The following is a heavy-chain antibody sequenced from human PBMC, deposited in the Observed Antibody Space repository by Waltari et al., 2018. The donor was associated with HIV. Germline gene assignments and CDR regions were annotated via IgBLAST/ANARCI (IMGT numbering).Heavy chain of an antibody. CDR2: ITGSGSST. CDR1: GFTFGNYA. J-gene: IGHJ4*02. CDR3: AKGTVSDFRRHLDY. Sequence: DVQLLESGGGSVQPGGSLTLSCAASGFTFGNYAMHWVRQAPGKGLGGVCVITGSGSSTYYADSVKGRFTICRENSKNTLDLQRSRLRAEDTAVYYCAKGTVSDFRRHLDYWGQGSLVTVSS. D-gene: IGHD4-4*01. V-gene: IGHV3-23*01.